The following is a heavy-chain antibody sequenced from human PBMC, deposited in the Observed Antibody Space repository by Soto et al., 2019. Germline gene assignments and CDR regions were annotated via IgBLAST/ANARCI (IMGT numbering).Heavy chain of an antibody. Sequence: PGGSLRLSCVGSGFTFSDHCLDWVRQAPGKGLEWVGRSRNKDNGYTTEYAASVKGRFSISRDDSKNSLYLQMDSLKTEDTAVYYCARSSSWGQGSLVTVSS. CDR2: SRNKDNGYTT. J-gene: IGHJ5*02. V-gene: IGHV3-72*01. CDR1: GFTFSDHC. CDR3: ARSSS.